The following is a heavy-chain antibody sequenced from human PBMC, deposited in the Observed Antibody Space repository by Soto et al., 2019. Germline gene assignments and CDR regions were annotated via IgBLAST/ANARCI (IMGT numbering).Heavy chain of an antibody. V-gene: IGHV3-23*01. Sequence: GGSLRLSCAASEFSFSSYALNWVRQAPGRGLEWVSAISATGTTTYYADSVKGRFTISRDNSKRTLFLQMDSLSPEDTAVYYCATYSSPFDYWGQGTLVTVSS. J-gene: IGHJ4*02. D-gene: IGHD6-13*01. CDR2: ISATGTTT. CDR3: ATYSSPFDY. CDR1: EFSFSSYA.